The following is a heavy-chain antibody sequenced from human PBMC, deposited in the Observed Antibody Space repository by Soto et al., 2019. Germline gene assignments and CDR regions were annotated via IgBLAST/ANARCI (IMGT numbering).Heavy chain of an antibody. V-gene: IGHV3-53*02. D-gene: IGHD7-27*01. CDR1: GVTVSSNS. J-gene: IGHJ4*02. CDR2: LYSGGST. CDR3: ARGTGDPLPFDY. Sequence: EVQLVETGGGLIQPGGSLRLSCAASGVTVSSNSMSWVRRAPGKGMEWVSVLYSGGSTYYADSVKGRFTISRDNSKNTLYLQMNSLRAEDTAVYYCARGTGDPLPFDYWGQGTLVTVSS.